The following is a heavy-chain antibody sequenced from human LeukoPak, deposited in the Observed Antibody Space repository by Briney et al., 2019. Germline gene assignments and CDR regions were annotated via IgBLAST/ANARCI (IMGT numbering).Heavy chain of an antibody. Sequence: PGGSLRLSCAASGFTVSSIYMTWVRQAPGMGLECVSVIYTGGSTYYADSVKGRFTISRDDSKNTLYLQMNSLRAEDTAVYYCARASYYGLFDYWGQGTLVTVSS. V-gene: IGHV3-53*01. D-gene: IGHD3-10*01. CDR3: ARASYYGLFDY. CDR2: IYTGGST. CDR1: GFTVSSIY. J-gene: IGHJ4*02.